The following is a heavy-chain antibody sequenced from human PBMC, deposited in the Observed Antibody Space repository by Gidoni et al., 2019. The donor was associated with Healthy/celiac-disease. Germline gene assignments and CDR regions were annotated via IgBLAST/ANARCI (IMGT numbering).Heavy chain of an antibody. CDR3: ARDCRIVGAPNWFDP. J-gene: IGHJ5*02. CDR2: ISSSSSYI. CDR1: SYS. Sequence: SYSMNWVRQAPGKGLEWVSSISSSSSYIYYADSVKGRFTISRDNAKNSLYLQMNSLRAEDTAVYYCARDCRIVGAPNWFDPWGQGTLVTVSS. V-gene: IGHV3-21*01. D-gene: IGHD1-26*01.